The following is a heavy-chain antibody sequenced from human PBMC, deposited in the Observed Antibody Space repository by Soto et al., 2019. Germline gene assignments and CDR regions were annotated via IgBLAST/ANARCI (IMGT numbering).Heavy chain of an antibody. V-gene: IGHV3-53*01. Sequence: GGSLRLSCVVSGLTVSHNYMAWFRQAPEMGLDCVSILYTEGTTNYAEPVKGRFTIPRDNAKNTLYLQMNDLRAEDTAVYYCTRGPRSSSTGTGAFWGQGTLVTVSS. CDR2: LYTEGTT. J-gene: IGHJ4*02. CDR1: GLTVSHNY. CDR3: TRGPRSSSTGTGAF. D-gene: IGHD1-1*01.